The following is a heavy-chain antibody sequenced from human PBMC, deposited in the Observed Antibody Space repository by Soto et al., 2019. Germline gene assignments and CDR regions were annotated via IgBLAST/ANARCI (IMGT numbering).Heavy chain of an antibody. D-gene: IGHD3-16*02. V-gene: IGHV3-15*07. Sequence: GGSLRLSCAASGFTFSNAWMNWVRQAPGKGLEWVGRIKSKTDGGTTDYAAPVRGRFTISRDDSKNTLYLQMNSLKTEDTAVYYCTTDDVAGPAYYDYVWGSYRLSYGMDVWGQGTTVTVSS. CDR2: IKSKTDGGTT. CDR3: TTDDVAGPAYYDYVWGSYRLSYGMDV. J-gene: IGHJ6*02. CDR1: GFTFSNAW.